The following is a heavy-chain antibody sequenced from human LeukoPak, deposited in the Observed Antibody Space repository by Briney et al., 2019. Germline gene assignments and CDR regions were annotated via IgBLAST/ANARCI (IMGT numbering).Heavy chain of an antibody. V-gene: IGHV3-30*02. Sequence: GGSLRLSCAASGFTFSSYGMHWVRQAPGKGLEWVAFIRYDGSNKYYADSVKGRFTISRDNSKNTLYLQMNSLRAEDTAVYYCAIDRASIVGATHNYWGQGTLVTVSS. CDR1: GFTFSSYG. CDR3: AIDRASIVGATHNY. J-gene: IGHJ4*02. D-gene: IGHD1-26*01. CDR2: IRYDGSNK.